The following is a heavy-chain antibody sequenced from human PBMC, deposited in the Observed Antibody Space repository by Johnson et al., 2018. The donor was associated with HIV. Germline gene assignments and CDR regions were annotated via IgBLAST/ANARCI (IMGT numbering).Heavy chain of an antibody. J-gene: IGHJ3*02. CDR1: GFTFSSYA. CDR2: ISGSGGST. V-gene: IGHV3-23*04. Sequence: VQLVESGGGVVQPGGSLRLSCAASGFTFSSYAMSWVRQAPGKGLEWVSAISGSGGSTYYADSVKGRFTISRDNSKNTLYLQMNSLRAEDTAVYYCAKDMKVGATAGGSFDIWGQGTMVTVSS. D-gene: IGHD1-26*01. CDR3: AKDMKVGATAGGSFDI.